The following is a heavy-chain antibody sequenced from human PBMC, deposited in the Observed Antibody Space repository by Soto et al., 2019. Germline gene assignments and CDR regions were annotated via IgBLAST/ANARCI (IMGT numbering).Heavy chain of an antibody. J-gene: IGHJ4*02. CDR2: IKQDGSER. CDR1: GFTFSSHW. D-gene: IGHD7-27*01. Sequence: EVQLVESGGGLVQPGGSLRLSCAASGFTFSSHWMSWVRQAAGKGLEWVANIKQDGSERYYVDSVKGRFTISRDNAKNSLYLQMNSLRAEDTAVYYCARSLGIDVGDDYWGQGTLVTVSS. V-gene: IGHV3-7*01. CDR3: ARSLGIDVGDDY.